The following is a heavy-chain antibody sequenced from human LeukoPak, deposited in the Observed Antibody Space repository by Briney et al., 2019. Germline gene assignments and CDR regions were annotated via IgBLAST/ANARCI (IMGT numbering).Heavy chain of an antibody. CDR3: AIVGATTVDY. D-gene: IGHD1-26*01. Sequence: SETLSLTCTVCGGSVNSSIWWSWVRQPPGKGLEWIGEISHSGSTNYNPSLESRVTISVDTSKNQFSLKLSSVTAADTAVYYCAIVGATTVDYWGQGTLITVSS. J-gene: IGHJ4*02. CDR1: GGSVNSSIW. CDR2: ISHSGST. V-gene: IGHV4-4*02.